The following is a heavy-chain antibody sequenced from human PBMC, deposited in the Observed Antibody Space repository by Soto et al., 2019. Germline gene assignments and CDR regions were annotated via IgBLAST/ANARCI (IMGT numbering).Heavy chain of an antibody. Sequence: PSETLSLTCTVSGWSISSYYWSWIRQPPGKGLERIGYIYYRANPNYNPSLKSRVTISVDTSKNQFSLKLSSVTAADTAVYYCARTIDIVVVPAAQGYNWFDPWVQGTLVTVSS. CDR2: IYYRANP. J-gene: IGHJ5*02. CDR3: ARTIDIVVVPAAQGYNWFDP. V-gene: IGHV4-59*08. D-gene: IGHD2-2*01. CDR1: GWSISSYY.